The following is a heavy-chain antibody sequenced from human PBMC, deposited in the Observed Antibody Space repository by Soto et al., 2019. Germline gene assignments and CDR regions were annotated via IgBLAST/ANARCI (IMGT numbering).Heavy chain of an antibody. V-gene: IGHV3-7*01. Sequence: GGSLRLSCAASGFTFSSYWMSWVRQAPGKGLEWVANIKLDGSEKYYADSVKGRFSISRDNAKNSLYLQMNSLRAEDTAVYYGERDKSLGRWLRPNYMDFWGQGTTVTVSS. CDR1: GFTFSSYW. D-gene: IGHD4-4*01. J-gene: IGHJ6*02. CDR2: IKLDGSEK. CDR3: ERDKSLGRWLRPNYMDF.